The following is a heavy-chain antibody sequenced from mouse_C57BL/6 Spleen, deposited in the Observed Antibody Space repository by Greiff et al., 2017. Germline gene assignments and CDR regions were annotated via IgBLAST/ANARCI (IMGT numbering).Heavy chain of an antibody. CDR1: GFNIKDYY. V-gene: IGHV14-2*01. D-gene: IGHD1-1*01. J-gene: IGHJ4*01. CDR2: IDPEDGET. Sequence: EVKVEESGAELVKPGASVKLSCTASGFNIKDYYMHWVKQRTEQGLEWIGRIDPEDGETKYAPKFQGKATITADTSSNTAYLQLSSLTSEDTAVYYCAKDIYYGSSYYYAMDYWGQGTSVTVSS. CDR3: AKDIYYGSSYYYAMDY.